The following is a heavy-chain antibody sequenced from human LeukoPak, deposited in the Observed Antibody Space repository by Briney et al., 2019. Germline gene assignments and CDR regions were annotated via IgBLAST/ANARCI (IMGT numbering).Heavy chain of an antibody. CDR3: ARGLSQHYYDSSGYPKPYY. V-gene: IGHV3-21*01. CDR1: GFTFSSYS. J-gene: IGHJ4*02. CDR2: ISSSSSYI. D-gene: IGHD3-22*01. Sequence: GGSLRLSCAASGFTFSSYSMNWVRQAPGKGLEWVSSISSSSSYIYYADSVKGRFTISRDNAKNSLYLQMNSLRAEDTAVYYCARGLSQHYYDSSGYPKPYYWGQGTLVTVSS.